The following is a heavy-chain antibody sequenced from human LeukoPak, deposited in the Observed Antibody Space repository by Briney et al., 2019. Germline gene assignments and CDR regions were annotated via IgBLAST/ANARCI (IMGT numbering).Heavy chain of an antibody. V-gene: IGHV4-61*02. CDR2: IYTSGST. CDR3: ARNYDFWSGSMDV. CDR1: GGSISSGSYY. J-gene: IGHJ6*03. Sequence: SETLSLTCTVSGGSISSGSYYWSWIRQPAGKGLEWIGRIYTSGSTNYNPSLKSRVTISVDTSKNQFSLKLSSVTAADTAVYYCARNYDFWSGSMDVWGKGTTVTVSS. D-gene: IGHD3-3*01.